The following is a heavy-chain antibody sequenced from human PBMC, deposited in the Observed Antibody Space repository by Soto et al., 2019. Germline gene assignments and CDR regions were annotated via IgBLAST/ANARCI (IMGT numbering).Heavy chain of an antibody. D-gene: IGHD3-22*01. CDR3: ARGLEAGYYFAY. CDR2: ITTSGDRS. Sequence: EVQLLESGGRLIQPGGSLRLSCAASGFNFSSYAMSWIRQAPGKGPEWVAGITTSGDRSGYADSVKCRFTVSRDNSQNTMYLQLNSLRGDDTAIYYCARGLEAGYYFAYWGQGTLVTVSS. V-gene: IGHV3-23*01. J-gene: IGHJ4*02. CDR1: GFNFSSYA.